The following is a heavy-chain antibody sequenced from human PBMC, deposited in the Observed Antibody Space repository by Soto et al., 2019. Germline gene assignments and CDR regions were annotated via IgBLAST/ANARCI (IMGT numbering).Heavy chain of an antibody. CDR3: ARGPGLLAVDGHMVFDY. CDR2: ISYDGSNK. J-gene: IGHJ4*02. D-gene: IGHD6-19*01. Sequence: QVQLVESGGGVVQPGRSLRLSCAASGFTFSSYAMHWVRQAPGKGLEWVAVISYDGSNKYYADSVKGRFTISRDNSKNTLYLQMNSLRAEDTAVYYCARGPGLLAVDGHMVFDYWGQGTLVTVSS. V-gene: IGHV3-30-3*01. CDR1: GFTFSSYA.